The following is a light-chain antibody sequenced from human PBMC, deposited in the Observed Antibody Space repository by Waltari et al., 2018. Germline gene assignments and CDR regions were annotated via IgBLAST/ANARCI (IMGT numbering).Light chain of an antibody. V-gene: IGKV3-11*01. Sequence: IVLTQSPATLSLSPGERATLSCRASQSVTRYLAWYQQKPGQAPRLLISDASNRAAGIPARFSGSGFETDFTLTISSLEPEDSAVYHCQQRSSWPSFGGGTKVEIK. CDR2: DAS. CDR1: QSVTRY. CDR3: QQRSSWPS. J-gene: IGKJ4*01.